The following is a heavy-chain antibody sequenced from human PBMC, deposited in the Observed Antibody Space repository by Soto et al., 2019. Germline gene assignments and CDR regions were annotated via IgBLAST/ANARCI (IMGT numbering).Heavy chain of an antibody. J-gene: IGHJ6*02. CDR1: EFTFSSYS. D-gene: IGHD3-9*01. CDR2: ISSSSSTI. Sequence: PGGSLRLSCAASEFTFSSYSMNWVRQAPGKGLEWVSYISSSSSTIYYADSVKGRFTISRDNAKNSLYLQMNSLRDEDTAVYYCARDYYVLRYFDWPDNYYYGMDVWGQGTTVTVSS. CDR3: ARDYYVLRYFDWPDNYYYGMDV. V-gene: IGHV3-48*02.